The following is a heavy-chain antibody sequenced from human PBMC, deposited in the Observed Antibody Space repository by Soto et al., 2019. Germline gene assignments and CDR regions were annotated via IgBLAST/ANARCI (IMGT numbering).Heavy chain of an antibody. D-gene: IGHD4-17*01. J-gene: IGHJ4*02. CDR1: GGSLSTYF. V-gene: IGHV4-59*01. Sequence: SETLSLTCTVSGGSLSTYFWSWIRQPPGKGPEWIGYIYYSGSTNYNPSLKSRVTISVDTSKNQFSLKLSSVTAADTAVYYCARVINGDARFAYWGQGTLVTVSS. CDR2: IYYSGST. CDR3: ARVINGDARFAY.